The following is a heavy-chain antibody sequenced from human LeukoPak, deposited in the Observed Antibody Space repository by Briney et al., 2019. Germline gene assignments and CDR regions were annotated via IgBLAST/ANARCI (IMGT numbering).Heavy chain of an antibody. J-gene: IGHJ4*02. Sequence: ASVKVSCKASGYTLTIYDMHWVRQAPGQGLEWMGIINPSGGSTNYAQKFQGRVTLTRDTSTSTVYMELSSLTSEDTAVYYCARGGGGDRLDYWGQGTLVTVSS. CDR2: INPSGGST. D-gene: IGHD3-3*01. CDR1: GYTLTIYD. CDR3: ARGGGGDRLDY. V-gene: IGHV1-46*01.